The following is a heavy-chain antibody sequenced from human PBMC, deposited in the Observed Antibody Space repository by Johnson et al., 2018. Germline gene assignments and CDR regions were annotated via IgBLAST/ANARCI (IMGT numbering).Heavy chain of an antibody. J-gene: IGHJ3*02. V-gene: IGHV4-4*02. CDR1: GASISSSTW. D-gene: IGHD3-10*01. CDR2: INQSGSA. CDR3: GRDLGGI. Sequence: QVQLQESGPGLVKPSGTLSLTCAVSGASISSSTWWSWVRQPPGKGLEWIGEINQSGSANYNPSLKGRVTISVDKSNNQFSLKLTSVTAADTAVYYCGRDLGGIWGQGTMVTVSS.